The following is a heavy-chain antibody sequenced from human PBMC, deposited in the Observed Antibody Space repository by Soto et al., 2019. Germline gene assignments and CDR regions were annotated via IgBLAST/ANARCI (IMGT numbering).Heavy chain of an antibody. D-gene: IGHD6-13*01. J-gene: IGHJ6*02. V-gene: IGHV4-30-4*01. CDR1: GGSISSGDYY. CDR3: AKDRAARQTRGGGPHRYGMDV. Sequence: PSETLSLTCTVSGGSISSGDYYWSWIRQPTGKGLEWIGYIYYSGSTYSNPSLKRRFTISVDTSKDQFTVKLSSVTAADTAVDYGAKDRAARQTRGGGPHRYGMDVWGQGTTVTVSS. CDR2: IYYSGST.